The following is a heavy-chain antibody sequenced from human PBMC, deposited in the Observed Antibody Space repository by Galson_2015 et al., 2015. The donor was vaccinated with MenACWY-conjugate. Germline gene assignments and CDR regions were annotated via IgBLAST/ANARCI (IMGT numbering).Heavy chain of an antibody. J-gene: IGHJ4*02. CDR2: ISYDGSDK. D-gene: IGHD1-1*01. V-gene: IGHV3-30*03. CDR3: ARGGLGNDGFFDQ. Sequence: SLRLSCAASGFTFSRNGMHWVRQAPGKGLEWVAVISYDGSDKNYVDSVKGRFTISRDNSKNTLYLQMNSLRAEDTAVYYCARGGLGNDGFFDQWGQGILVTVSS. CDR1: GFTFSRNG.